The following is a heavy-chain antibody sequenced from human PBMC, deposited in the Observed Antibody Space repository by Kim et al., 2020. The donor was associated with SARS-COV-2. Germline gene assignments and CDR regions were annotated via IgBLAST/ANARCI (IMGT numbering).Heavy chain of an antibody. V-gene: IGHV3-30*03. Sequence: GGSLRLSCAASGFTFSSYGMHWVRQAPGKGLEWVAVISYDGSNKYYADSVKGRFTISRDNSKNTLYLQMNSLRAEDTAVYYCVVTFGVGDYGMDVWGQGTTVTVSS. CDR1: GFTFSSYG. CDR3: VVTFGVGDYGMDV. D-gene: IGHD3-3*01. J-gene: IGHJ6*02. CDR2: ISYDGSNK.